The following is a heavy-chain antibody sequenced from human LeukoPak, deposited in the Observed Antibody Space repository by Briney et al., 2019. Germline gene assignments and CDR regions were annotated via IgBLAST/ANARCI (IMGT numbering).Heavy chain of an antibody. Sequence: PSETLSLTCTVSSDYITSYYWSWIRQPPGKGLEWIGYIYYSGSTNYNPSLKSRVTISVDTSKNQFSLKLSSVTAADTAVYYCARGLGGSYVYAFDIWGQGTMVTVSS. V-gene: IGHV4-59*01. CDR2: IYYSGST. CDR1: SDYITSYY. D-gene: IGHD1-26*01. CDR3: ARGLGGSYVYAFDI. J-gene: IGHJ3*02.